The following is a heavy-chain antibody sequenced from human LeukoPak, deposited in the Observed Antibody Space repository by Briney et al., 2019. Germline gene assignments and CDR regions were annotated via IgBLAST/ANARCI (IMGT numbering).Heavy chain of an antibody. V-gene: IGHV4-4*07. D-gene: IGHD5-18*01. CDR2: VYTSGST. J-gene: IGHJ6*03. CDR3: ARGGVLDTAPSGYYMDA. Sequence: SETLSLTCTVSGGSISSYYWSWIRQPAGKGLEWIGRVYTSGSTNYNPSLKSRVTMSVDTSKNQFSLKLSSVTAADTAVYYCARGGVLDTAPSGYYMDAWGKGTTVTVSS. CDR1: GGSISSYY.